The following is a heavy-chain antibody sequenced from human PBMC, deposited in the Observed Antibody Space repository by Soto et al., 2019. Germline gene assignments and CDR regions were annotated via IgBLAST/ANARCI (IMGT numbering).Heavy chain of an antibody. CDR3: ATRSQPSSSRLQYYYYYGMDV. D-gene: IGHD6-13*01. J-gene: IGHJ6*02. Sequence: GALRLSCAASGFTFSSYGMHWVRQAPGKGLEWVAVISYDGSNKYYADSVKGRFTISRDNSKNTLYLQMNSLRAEDTAVYYCATRSQPSSSRLQYYYYYGMDVWGQGTTVTVSS. CDR2: ISYDGSNK. CDR1: GFTFSSYG. V-gene: IGHV3-30*03.